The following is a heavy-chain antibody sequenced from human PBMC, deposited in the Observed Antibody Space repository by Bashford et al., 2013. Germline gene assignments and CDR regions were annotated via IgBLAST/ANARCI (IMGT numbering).Heavy chain of an antibody. CDR2: IYYSGST. V-gene: IGHV4-39*01. Sequence: SETLSLTCTVSGGPISSSSYYWGWIRQPPGKGLEWIGNIYYSGSTYYNPSLKSRVTISVDTSKNQFSLKLSSVTAADTAVYHCARRGRTVGAIHSFDYWGQGTLVTVSS. J-gene: IGHJ4*02. CDR1: GGPISSSSYY. CDR3: ARRGRTVGAIHSFDY. D-gene: IGHD1-26*01.